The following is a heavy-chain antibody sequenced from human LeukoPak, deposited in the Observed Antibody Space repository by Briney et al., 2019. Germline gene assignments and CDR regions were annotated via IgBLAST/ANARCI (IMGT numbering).Heavy chain of an antibody. Sequence: SETLSLTCTVSGGSISTYFWTWIRQPPGKGLEWIGYIDYSAYTKYNPSLKSRVTISVDTSKNQFSLKLSSVTAADTAVYYCARGVYIAAAQYGYWGQGTLVTVSS. D-gene: IGHD6-13*01. J-gene: IGHJ4*02. V-gene: IGHV4-59*01. CDR3: ARGVYIAAAQYGY. CDR2: IDYSAYT. CDR1: GGSISTYF.